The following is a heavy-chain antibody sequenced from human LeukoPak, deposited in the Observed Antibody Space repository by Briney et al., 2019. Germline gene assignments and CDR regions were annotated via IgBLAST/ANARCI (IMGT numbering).Heavy chain of an antibody. Sequence: PGGSLRPSCATSGFTFSSYSMHWVRQAPGKGLQWVSHIRSDGSTSYCADSVRGRFTIPRDNSKNTVYLQMNSLRPEDTAVYYCVKDRGAYDLDSWGQGTLVTVSS. J-gene: IGHJ4*02. CDR2: IRSDGSTS. CDR1: GFTFSSYS. V-gene: IGHV3-30*02. CDR3: VKDRGAYDLDS. D-gene: IGHD4-17*01.